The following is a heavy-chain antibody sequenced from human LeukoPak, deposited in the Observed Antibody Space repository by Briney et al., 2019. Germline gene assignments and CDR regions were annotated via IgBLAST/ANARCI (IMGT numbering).Heavy chain of an antibody. D-gene: IGHD2-15*01. J-gene: IGHJ4*02. V-gene: IGHV3-53*01. CDR2: VSSGGST. Sequence: PGGSLRLSCAASGFTVGSNYMSWVRQAPGKGLEWVSVVSSGGSTYYADSVKGRFTLSRDNSKNTLYLQMNTLRADDTAVYYCAISSGGPYYFDFWGQGTLVTVSS. CDR3: AISSGGPYYFDF. CDR1: GFTVGSNY.